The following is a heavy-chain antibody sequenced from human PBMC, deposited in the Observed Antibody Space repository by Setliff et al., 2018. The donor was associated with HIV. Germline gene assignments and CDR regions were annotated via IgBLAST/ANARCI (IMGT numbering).Heavy chain of an antibody. D-gene: IGHD2-15*01. CDR3: ARDPSQGYCSGGSCYGYYYYGMDV. CDR1: GGSISSGSYF. Sequence: TSETLSLTCTVSGGSISSGSYFWTWIRQPAGKGLEWIGRIYTSGSTNYNPSLKSRVTISVDTSKNQFSLKLSSVTAADTAVYYCARDPSQGYCSGGSCYGYYYYGMDVWGQGTTVTVSS. V-gene: IGHV4-61*02. CDR2: IYTSGST. J-gene: IGHJ6*02.